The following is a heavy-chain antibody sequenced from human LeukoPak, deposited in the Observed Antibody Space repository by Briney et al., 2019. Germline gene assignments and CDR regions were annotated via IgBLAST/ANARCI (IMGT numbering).Heavy chain of an antibody. CDR2: INTNTGNP. CDR1: GYTFTSYA. V-gene: IGHV7-4-1*02. D-gene: IGHD6-13*01. Sequence: ASVKVSCKASGYTFTSYAMNWVRQAPGQGLEWMGWINTNTGNPTYAQGFTGRFVFSLDTSVSTAYLQISSLKAEDTAVYYCASHSSSWSSYYYGMDVWGQGTTVTVSS. J-gene: IGHJ6*02. CDR3: ASHSSSWSSYYYGMDV.